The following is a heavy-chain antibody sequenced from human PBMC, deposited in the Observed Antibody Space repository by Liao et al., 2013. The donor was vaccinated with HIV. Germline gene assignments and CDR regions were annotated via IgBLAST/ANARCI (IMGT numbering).Heavy chain of an antibody. CDR1: GGVLQWLL. CDR3: ARGTRIRVAGFDY. Sequence: QVQLQQWGAGLLKPSETLSLTCAVYGGVLQWLLLELDPPAPREGAGVDWGKSIIVEAPTTTRPSKSRVTISVDTSKNQFSLKLSSVTAADTAVYYCARGTRIRVAGFDYWGQGTPGHRLL. D-gene: IGHD2-15*01. V-gene: IGHV4-34*01. J-gene: IGHJ4*02. CDR2: SIIVEAP.